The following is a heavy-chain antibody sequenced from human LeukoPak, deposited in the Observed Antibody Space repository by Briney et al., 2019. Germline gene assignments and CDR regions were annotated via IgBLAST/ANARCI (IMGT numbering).Heavy chain of an antibody. J-gene: IGHJ6*02. CDR2: ISAYNGNT. D-gene: IGHD6-6*01. V-gene: IGHV1-18*01. CDR1: GYTFTSYG. CDR3: ARDPYKSSSSSYYYYYGMDV. Sequence: GASVKVSCKASGYTFTSYGISWVRQAPGQGLEWMGWISAYNGNTNYAQKLQGRVTMTTDTSTSTAYMELRSLRSDDTAVYYCARDPYKSSSSSYYYYYGMDVWGQGTTVTVSS.